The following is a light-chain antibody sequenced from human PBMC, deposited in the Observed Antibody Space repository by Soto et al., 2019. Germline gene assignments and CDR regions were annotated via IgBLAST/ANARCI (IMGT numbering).Light chain of an antibody. CDR2: SAS. CDR3: LQHNSYPLT. CDR1: QDIKYY. J-gene: IGKJ4*01. V-gene: IGKV1-17*03. Sequence: DIQMTQSPSAMSASVGDRVTINCRASQDIKYYLAWFQQKPGKVPKRLIHSASSLQSGVPSRFSGSGSGTKFTLTISGLQPEDSATYYCLQHNSYPLTFGGGTKVEIK.